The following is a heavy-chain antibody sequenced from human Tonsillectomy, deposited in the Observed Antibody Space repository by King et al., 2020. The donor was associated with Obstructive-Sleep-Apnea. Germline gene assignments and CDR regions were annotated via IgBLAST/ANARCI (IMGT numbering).Heavy chain of an antibody. V-gene: IGHV3-30*18. Sequence: QLGQSGGGVVQPGRSLRLSCAASGFTFSSYGMHWVRQAPGEGLEWVVVLSYDGSNKYYADSLKGRFTISRDNSKNTLYLQMNSLRAEDTAVYYCAKDREGSGSYCFDYWGQGTLVTVSS. CDR2: LSYDGSNK. D-gene: IGHD1-26*01. CDR1: GFTFSSYG. CDR3: AKDREGSGSYCFDY. J-gene: IGHJ4*02.